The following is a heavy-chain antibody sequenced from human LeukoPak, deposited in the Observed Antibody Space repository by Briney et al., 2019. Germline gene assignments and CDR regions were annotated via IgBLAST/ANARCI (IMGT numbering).Heavy chain of an antibody. CDR3: AGDFLAVLPSGQQLAANALDY. J-gene: IGHJ4*02. D-gene: IGHD6-13*01. V-gene: IGHV3-33*08. Sequence: GGSLRLSCAASGFTFSSYWMNWARQAPGKGLEWVAVIWYDGSNKYYADSVKGRFTISRDNSKNTLYLQMNSLRAQDTAVYYCAGDFLAVLPSGQQLAANALDYWGQGTLVTVSS. CDR1: GFTFSSYW. CDR2: IWYDGSNK.